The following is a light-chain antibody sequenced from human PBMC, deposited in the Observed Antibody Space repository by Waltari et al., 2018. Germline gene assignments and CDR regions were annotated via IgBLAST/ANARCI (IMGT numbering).Light chain of an antibody. CDR1: ENINSY. CDR3: QHDYGTPYS. Sequence: DIQMTQSPSSLSASLGDRVPITCRASENINSYLNWFQQKPGKAPKLLIYKASTLQRGVPSRFSGSGSGTDYTFTISSLQSEDVATYFCQHDYGTPYSFGQGTKVEIK. CDR2: KAS. V-gene: IGKV1-39*01. J-gene: IGKJ2*03.